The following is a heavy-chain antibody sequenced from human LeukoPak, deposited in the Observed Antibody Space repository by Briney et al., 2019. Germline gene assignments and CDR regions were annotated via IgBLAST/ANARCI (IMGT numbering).Heavy chain of an antibody. Sequence: GGSLRLSCTASGFTFSSYWMHWVRQAPGKGLVCVSRINSDGSSTTYADSVKGRFTISRDNAKNTLYLQMSSLRAEDTAVYYCASDRKVLTLRGGYFDYWGQGTLVTVSS. V-gene: IGHV3-74*01. CDR2: INSDGSST. CDR3: ASDRKVLTLRGGYFDY. J-gene: IGHJ4*02. CDR1: GFTFSSYW. D-gene: IGHD3-9*01.